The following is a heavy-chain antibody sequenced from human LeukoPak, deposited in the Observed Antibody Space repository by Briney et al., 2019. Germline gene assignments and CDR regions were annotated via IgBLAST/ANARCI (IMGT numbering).Heavy chain of an antibody. CDR1: GGSISSSSYY. V-gene: IGHV4-39*07. CDR3: ARVPRPRTYYYDSSGYYYIDNWFDP. Sequence: PSETLSLTCTVSGGSISSSSYYWGWIRQPPGKGLEWIGSIYYSGSTNYNPSLKSRVTISVDTSKNQFSLKLSSVTAADTAVYYCARVPRPRTYYYDSSGYYYIDNWFDPWGQGTLVTVSS. CDR2: IYYSGST. D-gene: IGHD3-22*01. J-gene: IGHJ5*02.